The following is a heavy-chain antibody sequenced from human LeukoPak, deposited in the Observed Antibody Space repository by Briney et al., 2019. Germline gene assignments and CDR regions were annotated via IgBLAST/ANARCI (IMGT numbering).Heavy chain of an antibody. D-gene: IGHD3-3*01. CDR3: ASNTYYEEAEFMDV. J-gene: IGHJ6*02. CDR2: IYPGDSDT. Sequence: RGGSLQISCQGSGSSFTSYWIGGVRPVPGKGREGVGIIYPGDSDTRYSPSFQGQVTIPADKSISTAYLQWSSLKASDTAMYYCASNTYYEEAEFMDVWGQGTTVTVSS. CDR1: GSSFTSYW. V-gene: IGHV5-51*01.